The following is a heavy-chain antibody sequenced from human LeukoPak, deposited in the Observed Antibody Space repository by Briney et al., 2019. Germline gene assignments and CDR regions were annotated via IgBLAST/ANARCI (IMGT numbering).Heavy chain of an antibody. D-gene: IGHD6-13*01. V-gene: IGHV1-18*01. CDR2: ISAYNGNT. CDR1: GYTFTSYG. CDR3: ARTTSPVRGSSWSDY. Sequence: GASVKVSCKASGYTFTSYGISWVRQAPGQGLEWMGWISAYNGNTNYAQKLQGRVTMTTDTSTSTAYMELRSLRSDDTAVYYCARTTSPVRGSSWSDYWGQGTQVTVSS. J-gene: IGHJ4*02.